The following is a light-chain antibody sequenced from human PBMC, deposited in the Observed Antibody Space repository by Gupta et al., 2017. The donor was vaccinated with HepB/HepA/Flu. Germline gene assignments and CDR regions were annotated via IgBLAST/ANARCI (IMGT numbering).Light chain of an antibody. CDR3: MQALQTPLT. CDR1: QSLLYSNGDNY. V-gene: IGKV2-28*01. CDR2: LGS. Sequence: DIVMTQSPLSLPVTPGEPASISCRSSQSLLYSNGDNYLDWYLQKPGQSPQLLIYLGSNRASGVPDRFIGSGSGTDFTLKISRVEAEDVGGYYCMQALQTPLTFGGGTKVEIK. J-gene: IGKJ4*01.